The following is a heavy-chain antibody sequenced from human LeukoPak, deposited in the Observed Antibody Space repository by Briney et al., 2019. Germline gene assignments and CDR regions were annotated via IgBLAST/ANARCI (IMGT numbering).Heavy chain of an antibody. CDR1: GFTVSSNY. CDR3: TKSDWFDP. Sequence: PGGSLRLSCAASGFTVSSNYMSWVRQAPGKGLVWVSRIKNDGSSTSYADSVKGRFTISRDNAKNTLYLQMNSLRAEDTAVYYCTKSDWFDPWGQGTLVTVSS. CDR2: IKNDGSST. J-gene: IGHJ5*02. V-gene: IGHV3-74*01.